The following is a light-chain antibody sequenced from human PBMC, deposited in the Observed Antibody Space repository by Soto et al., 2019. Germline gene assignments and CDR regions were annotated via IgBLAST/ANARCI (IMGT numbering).Light chain of an antibody. CDR3: QSYDSSLNRV. CDR1: SSNIGARYD. Sequence: QLVLTQPPSVSGAPGQRITISCTGSSSNIGARYDVHWYRQLPGTAPKLLLYGDNNRPSGVPDRFSGSRSGASASLAITGLQADDEADYFCQSYDSSLNRVFGTGTKVTVL. J-gene: IGLJ1*01. CDR2: GDN. V-gene: IGLV1-40*01.